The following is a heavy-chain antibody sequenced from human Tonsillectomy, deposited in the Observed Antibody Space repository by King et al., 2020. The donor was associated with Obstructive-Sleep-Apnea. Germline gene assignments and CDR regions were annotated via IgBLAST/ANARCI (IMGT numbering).Heavy chain of an antibody. CDR1: GGSINSYY. V-gene: IGHV4-59*01. Sequence: VQLQESGPGLVKPSETLSLTCTVSGGSINSYYWSWIRQTPGKGLEWIGYIPYSGSTNYNPSLKSRVTISVDTSKNQFSLKLSSVTAADTAVYYCARDRVGRDGYNRFDYWGQGTLVTVSS. D-gene: IGHD5-24*01. CDR3: ARDRVGRDGYNRFDY. CDR2: IPYSGST. J-gene: IGHJ4*02.